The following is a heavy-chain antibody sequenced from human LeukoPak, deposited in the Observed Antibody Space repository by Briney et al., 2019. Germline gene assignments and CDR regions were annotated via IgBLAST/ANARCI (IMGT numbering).Heavy chain of an antibody. CDR1: GFTFTSSA. V-gene: IGHV1-58*02. CDR3: AAAHYYDILTGHYYYYGMDV. CDR2: IVVGSGNT. J-gene: IGHJ6*02. D-gene: IGHD3-9*01. Sequence: TSEKVSCKASGFTFTSSAMQWVRQARGQRLEWIGWIVVGSGNTNYAQKFQERVTITRDMSTSTAYMELSSLRSEDTAVYYCAAAHYYDILTGHYYYYGMDVWGQGTTVTVSS.